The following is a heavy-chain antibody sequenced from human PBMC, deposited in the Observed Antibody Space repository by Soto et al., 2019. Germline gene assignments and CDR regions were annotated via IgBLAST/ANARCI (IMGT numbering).Heavy chain of an antibody. D-gene: IGHD3-10*01. CDR1: GYTFTSYG. J-gene: IGHJ6*02. V-gene: IGHV1-18*04. Sequence: ASVKVSCKXSGYTFTSYGISWVRQAPGQGLEWMGLISAYNGNTNYAQKLQGRVTMTTDTSTSTAYMELRSLRSDDTAVYYCARDRGYYGSGSYYKVPPEPYYYYGMDAWGQGTTVTVSS. CDR3: ARDRGYYGSGSYYKVPPEPYYYYGMDA. CDR2: ISAYNGNT.